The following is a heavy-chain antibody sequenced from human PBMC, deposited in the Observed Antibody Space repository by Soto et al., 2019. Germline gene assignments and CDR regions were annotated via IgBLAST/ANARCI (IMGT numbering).Heavy chain of an antibody. V-gene: IGHV1-69*12. CDR3: VSVVAIPGYPDN. Sequence: QVQLVQSGAEVRQPASSVKVSCKTSGGTFSSYAISWVRQAPGQGLEWMGGIVPIVDTSTYARKFQGRVTITADESTSTGYMELSSLRSDDTAVYYCVSVVAIPGYPDNWGQGTLVTVSS. D-gene: IGHD5-12*01. CDR1: GGTFSSYA. J-gene: IGHJ4*02. CDR2: IVPIVDTS.